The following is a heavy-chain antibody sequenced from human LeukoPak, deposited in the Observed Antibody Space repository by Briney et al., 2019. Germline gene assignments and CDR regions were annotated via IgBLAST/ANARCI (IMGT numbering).Heavy chain of an antibody. CDR2: INHSGST. Sequence: SETLSLTCAVYGGSFSGYYWSWIRQPPGKGLEWIGEINHSGSTNYNPSLKSRVTISVDTSKNQFSLKLSYVTAADTAVYYCARVLYCSSTSCHDYWGQGTLVTVSS. CDR3: ARVLYCSSTSCHDY. D-gene: IGHD2-2*01. J-gene: IGHJ4*02. CDR1: GGSFSGYY. V-gene: IGHV4-34*01.